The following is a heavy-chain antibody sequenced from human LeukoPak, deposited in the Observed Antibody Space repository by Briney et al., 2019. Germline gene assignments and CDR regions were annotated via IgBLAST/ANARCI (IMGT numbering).Heavy chain of an antibody. V-gene: IGHV4-59*12. Sequence: PSETLSLTCTVSGGSISSYYWSWIRQPPGKGLEWIGYIYYSGSTNYNPSLKSRVTISVDTSKNQFSLKLSSVTAADTAVYYCARSSYGHFDYWGQGTLVTVSS. D-gene: IGHD5-18*01. J-gene: IGHJ4*02. CDR2: IYYSGST. CDR1: GGSISSYY. CDR3: ARSSYGHFDY.